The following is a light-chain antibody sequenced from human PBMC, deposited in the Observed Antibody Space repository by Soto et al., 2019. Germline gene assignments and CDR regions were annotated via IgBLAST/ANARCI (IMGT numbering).Light chain of an antibody. CDR1: SSDVGGYNY. V-gene: IGLV2-8*01. CDR2: EVS. J-gene: IGLJ1*01. CDR3: SSYAGSTGV. Sequence: QSALTQPPSASGSPGQSVTISCTGTSSDVGGYNYVSWYQQHPGKAPKLMIYEVSKRPSGVPDRFSGSKSGNTASLTVSGLQSEDEADYYSSSYAGSTGVFGTGTKLTVL.